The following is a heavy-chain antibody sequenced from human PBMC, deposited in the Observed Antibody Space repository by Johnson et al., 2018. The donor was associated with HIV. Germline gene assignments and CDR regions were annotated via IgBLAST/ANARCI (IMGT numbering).Heavy chain of an antibody. V-gene: IGHV3-53*01. D-gene: IGHD1-7*01. J-gene: IGHJ3*02. CDR3: TTDNWNYGGSAFDI. CDR2: VYSGGNT. CDR1: AFTVSSNH. Sequence: VQLVASGGGLIPPGRSLILSCAASAFTVSSNHMSWVRQAPGKGLEWVPIVYSGGNTYYTDSVKGRFTISRDNSKNTLYLQMNSLKTEDTAVYYCTTDNWNYGGSAFDIWGRGTMVTVSS.